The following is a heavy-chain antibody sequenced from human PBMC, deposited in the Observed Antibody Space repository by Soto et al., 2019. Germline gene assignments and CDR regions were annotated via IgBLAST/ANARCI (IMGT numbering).Heavy chain of an antibody. D-gene: IGHD1-1*01. CDR3: ARLIETGTDYYYYGMDV. V-gene: IGHV3-48*02. CDR1: GFTFSSYS. CDR2: ISSSSSTI. J-gene: IGHJ6*02. Sequence: EVQLVESGGGLVQPGGSLRLSCAASGFTFSSYSMNWVRQAPGKGLEWVSYISSSSSTIYYADSVKGRFTISRGNAKNSLYLQMNSLRDEDTAVYYCARLIETGTDYYYYGMDVWGQGTTVTVSS.